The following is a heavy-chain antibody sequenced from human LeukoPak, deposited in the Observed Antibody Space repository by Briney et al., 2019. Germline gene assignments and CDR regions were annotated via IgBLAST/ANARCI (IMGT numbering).Heavy chain of an antibody. CDR1: GFIFSSYS. CDR2: IKQDGSEK. V-gene: IGHV3-7*01. J-gene: IGHJ4*02. CDR3: ARDKSVYYDTSGSRFDY. Sequence: GGSLRLSCAASGFIFSSYSVNWVRQAPGKGLEWVANIKQDGSEKYYVDSVKGRFTISRDNAKNSLYLQMNSLRAEDTAVYYCARDKSVYYDTSGSRFDYWGQGTLVTVSS. D-gene: IGHD3-22*01.